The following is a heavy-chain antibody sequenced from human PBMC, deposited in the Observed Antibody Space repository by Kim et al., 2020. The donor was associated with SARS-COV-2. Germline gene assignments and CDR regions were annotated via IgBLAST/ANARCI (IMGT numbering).Heavy chain of an antibody. D-gene: IGHD4-4*01. V-gene: IGHV3-23*01. J-gene: IGHJ6*01. CDR1: GFTFSSYS. CDR2: VSGSGSST. Sequence: GGSLRLSCAASGFTFSSYSMSWVRQAPGKGLEWVSLVSGSGSSTYHAASVKGRFAISRDNSKKTLYLQMNSLRAEDTALYYWATGYNSNRSFFDYY. CDR3: ATGYNSNRSFFDYY.